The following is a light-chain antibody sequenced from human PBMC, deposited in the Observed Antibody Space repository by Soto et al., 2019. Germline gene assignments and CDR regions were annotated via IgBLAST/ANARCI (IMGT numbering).Light chain of an antibody. V-gene: IGLV2-8*01. CDR2: DVS. Sequence: QSALTQPASVSGSPGQSITISCTGTSSDVGGYNYVSWYQQHPGKAPKLMIYDVSNRPSGVPDRFSGSKSGNTASLTVSGLQAEDGADYYCSSYAASNNFYFVFGGGTKLTVL. CDR3: SSYAASNNFYFV. J-gene: IGLJ3*02. CDR1: SSDVGGYNY.